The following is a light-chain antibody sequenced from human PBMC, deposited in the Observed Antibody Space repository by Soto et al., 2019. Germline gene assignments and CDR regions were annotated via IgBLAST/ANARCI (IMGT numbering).Light chain of an antibody. Sequence: DIQRTQYPSSVRSSAEVRVTITCHESQGFTSCLAWYKQKPGKPLKLLIYDASSLQSGVPSRFSGSGSGTDFSLSMSSLLPEDFAAYFWQPANSVPLTSGGGTKVETK. CDR1: QGFTSC. V-gene: IGKV1-12*01. CDR3: QPANSVPLT. J-gene: IGKJ4*01. CDR2: DAS.